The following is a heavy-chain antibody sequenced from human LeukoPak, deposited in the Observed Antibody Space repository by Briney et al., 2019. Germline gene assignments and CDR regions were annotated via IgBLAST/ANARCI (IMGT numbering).Heavy chain of an antibody. CDR1: GGAFSIYT. J-gene: IGHJ3*02. D-gene: IGHD2-15*01. V-gene: IGHV1-69*01. Sequence: SVTVSFNSTGGAFSIYTISWVRHAPAQGLELMGGRIPIYGTTTYAQKFLSRVTIIADESTSTAYMELSSLRSDAAAVGYYWCLCSGGRCYRFDIWGEEAMVTVSS. CDR3: WCLCSGGRCYRFDI. CDR2: RIPIYGTT.